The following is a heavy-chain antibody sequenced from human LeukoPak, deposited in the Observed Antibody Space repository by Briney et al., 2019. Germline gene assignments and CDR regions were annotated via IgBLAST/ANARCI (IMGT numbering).Heavy chain of an antibody. D-gene: IGHD3-10*01. Sequence: GESLRISCKGSGYSFTSYRISWVRQMPGKGLEWMGTIDPRDSYSNYSPSFQGHVTISVDKSISTASLQWSSLKASDTAMYYCARHGGGFDYWGQGTLVTVSS. CDR3: ARHGGGFDY. V-gene: IGHV5-10-1*01. CDR2: IDPRDSYS. CDR1: GYSFTSYR. J-gene: IGHJ4*02.